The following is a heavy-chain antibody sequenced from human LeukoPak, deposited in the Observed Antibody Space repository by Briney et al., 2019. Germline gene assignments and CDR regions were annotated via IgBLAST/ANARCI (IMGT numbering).Heavy chain of an antibody. CDR2: IYYSGST. Sequence: SXTLSLTCTVSGGSISSSSYYWGWIRQPPGKGLEWIGSIYYSGSTYYNPSLKSRVTISIDTSKNQFSLKLSSVTAADTAVYYCARHYFSSFDYWGQGTLVTVSS. J-gene: IGHJ4*02. CDR3: ARHYFSSFDY. D-gene: IGHD2/OR15-2a*01. V-gene: IGHV4-39*01. CDR1: GGSISSSSYY.